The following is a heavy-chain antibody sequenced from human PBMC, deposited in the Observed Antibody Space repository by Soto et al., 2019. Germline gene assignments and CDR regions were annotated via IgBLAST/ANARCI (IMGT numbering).Heavy chain of an antibody. J-gene: IGHJ4*02. CDR2: IYHSGST. CDR1: GGSINSGAYS. V-gene: IGHV4-30-2*01. D-gene: IGHD4-17*01. Sequence: QLQLQESGSGLVKPSQTLSLTCAVSGGSINSGAYSWSWIRQPPGKGLEWIGYIYHSGSTYYNPSPTSRVTISVDRATNQFSLNLSSVTAADTAMYYCARGALRWSTSWDFDYWGQGTLVTVSS. CDR3: ARGALRWSTSWDFDY.